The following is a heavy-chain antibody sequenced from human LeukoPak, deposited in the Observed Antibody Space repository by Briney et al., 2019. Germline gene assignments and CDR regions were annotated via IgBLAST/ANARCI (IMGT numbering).Heavy chain of an antibody. CDR3: ALQSCSGSVSRPFDP. J-gene: IGHJ5*02. D-gene: IGHD3-10*02. CDR2: FYYTGST. V-gene: IGHV4-39*01. CDR1: VHTVIISPCL. Sequence: PWETLSLTCTETVHTVIISPCLWARLRQPPGKGLEWIATFYYTGSTYYNPSLKSRVTISIDTSKNQYSLKLRSVFAPDTALYYCALQSCSGSVSRPFDPWGQGTLVTVSS.